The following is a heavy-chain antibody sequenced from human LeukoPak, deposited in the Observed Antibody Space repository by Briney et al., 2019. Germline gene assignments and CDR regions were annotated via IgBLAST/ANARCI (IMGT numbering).Heavy chain of an antibody. V-gene: IGHV4-38-2*02. Sequence: KSSETLSLTCTVSGYSISSGYYWGWIRKPPGKGLEWIGSIYHSGNTYYNPSLKSRVTMPVDTSKNQFSLKLSSVTAADTAVYYCARVICSGGSCRFDYWGQGTLVAVSS. J-gene: IGHJ4*02. D-gene: IGHD2-15*01. CDR2: IYHSGNT. CDR1: GYSISSGYY. CDR3: ARVICSGGSCRFDY.